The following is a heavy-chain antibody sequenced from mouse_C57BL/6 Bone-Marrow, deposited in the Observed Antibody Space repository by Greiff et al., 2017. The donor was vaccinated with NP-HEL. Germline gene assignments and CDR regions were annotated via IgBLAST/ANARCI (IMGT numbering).Heavy chain of an antibody. CDR1: GYTFTSYW. Sequence: VQLQQPGAELVKPGASVKLSCKASGYTFTSYWMHWVQQRPGQGLEWIGTIDPSGSYTNYNHKLKGKSTLTVDKSSSKAYMQLSSLTSEDSALYYCARSYYGSGFAYWGQGTLVTVSA. J-gene: IGHJ3*01. CDR2: IDPSGSYT. V-gene: IGHV1-69*01. CDR3: ARSYYGSGFAY. D-gene: IGHD1-1*01.